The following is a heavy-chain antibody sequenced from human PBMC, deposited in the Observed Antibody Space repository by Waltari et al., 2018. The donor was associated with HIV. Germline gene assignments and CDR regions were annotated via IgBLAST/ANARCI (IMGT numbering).Heavy chain of an antibody. CDR2: INPNSGGS. D-gene: IGHD2-15*01. J-gene: IGHJ1*01. CDR1: GYTFTGYC. V-gene: IGHV1-2*02. Sequence: QVQLVQSGAEVTEPGASVKVSCKASGYTFTGYCGHWVRQAPGQGLDWMGWINPNSGGSNYAQKFQGRVTMTRDTSINTVYLELSRLRSDDAAVYYCADCNGGNCYPEHWGQGTLVTVSS. CDR3: ADCNGGNCYPEH.